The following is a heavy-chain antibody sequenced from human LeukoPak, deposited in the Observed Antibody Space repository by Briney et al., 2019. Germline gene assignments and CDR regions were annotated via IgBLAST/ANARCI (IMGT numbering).Heavy chain of an antibody. V-gene: IGHV1-2*02. CDR2: INPHSGGT. Sequence: GASVKVSCKASGYTFTDYYMHWVRQAPGQGLEWMGWINPHSGGTNYAQKFQGRVTMTRDTSITTASMELSRLRSDDTAAYYCARVAYGSSLNYFDYWGQGTLVTVSS. J-gene: IGHJ4*02. D-gene: IGHD6-13*01. CDR1: GYTFTDYY. CDR3: ARVAYGSSLNYFDY.